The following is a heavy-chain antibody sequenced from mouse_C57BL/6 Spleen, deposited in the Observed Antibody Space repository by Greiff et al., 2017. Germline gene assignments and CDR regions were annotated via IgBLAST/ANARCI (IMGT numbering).Heavy chain of an antibody. CDR3: ARLLRKYFDV. CDR1: GYTFTSYW. V-gene: IGHV1-69*01. CDR2: IDPSDSYT. D-gene: IGHD1-1*01. J-gene: IGHJ1*03. Sequence: VQLQQPGAELVMPGASVKLSCKASGYTFTSYWMHWVKQRPGQGLEWIGEIDPSDSYTNYNQKFKGKSTLTVDKSSSTAYMQLSSLTSEDSAVYYCARLLRKYFDVWGTGTTVTVSS.